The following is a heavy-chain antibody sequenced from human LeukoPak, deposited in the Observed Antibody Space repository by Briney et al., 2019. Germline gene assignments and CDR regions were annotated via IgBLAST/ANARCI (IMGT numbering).Heavy chain of an antibody. CDR2: IKKDGSEK. J-gene: IGHJ3*02. Sequence: GGSLRLSCAASGFTFSGYWMSWVRQAPGKGLEWVANIKKDGSEKYYVDSVKGRFTISRDNAKNSLYLQMNSLRAEDTAVYYCARIGNYAFDIWGQGTMVTVSS. D-gene: IGHD1-7*01. V-gene: IGHV3-7*04. CDR1: GFTFSGYW. CDR3: ARIGNYAFDI.